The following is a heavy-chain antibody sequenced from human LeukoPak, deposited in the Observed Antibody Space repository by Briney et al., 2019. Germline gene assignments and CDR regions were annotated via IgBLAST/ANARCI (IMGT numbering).Heavy chain of an antibody. CDR3: ARGGSSPDY. CDR1: GFTFSSYW. J-gene: IGHJ4*02. D-gene: IGHD1-26*01. CDR2: INTDGSST. V-gene: IGHV3-74*01. Sequence: GGSLRLSCAASGFTFSSYWMHSVRQAPGKGLVWVSRINTDGSSTTYADSVKGRFTISRDNAKNTLYLQMNSLRAEDTAVHYCARGGSSPDYWGQGTLVTVSS.